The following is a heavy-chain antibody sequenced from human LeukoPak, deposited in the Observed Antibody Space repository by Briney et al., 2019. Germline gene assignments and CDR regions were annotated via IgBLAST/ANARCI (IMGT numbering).Heavy chain of an antibody. Sequence: SETLSLTCTVSGGSISSYYWSWIRQPPGNGLEWIGYIYHSTSTNYNPSLKSRVTISVDTSKNQFSLKLSSVTAADTAVYYCARHSAGIAVAGMNYWGQGTLVTASS. CDR1: GGSISSYY. CDR2: IYHSTST. J-gene: IGHJ4*02. CDR3: ARHSAGIAVAGMNY. V-gene: IGHV4-59*08. D-gene: IGHD6-19*01.